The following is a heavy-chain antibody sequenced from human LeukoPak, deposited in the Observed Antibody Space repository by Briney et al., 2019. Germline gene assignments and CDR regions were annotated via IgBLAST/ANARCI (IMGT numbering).Heavy chain of an antibody. D-gene: IGHD3-22*01. J-gene: IGHJ3*02. CDR1: GYPFPSYY. CDR2: LNPSGGST. CDR3: ARAPGYYYDSSGYSFDI. V-gene: IGHV1-46*01. Sequence: ASVKVSCKASGYPFPSYYMHWVRQAPGQGLEWMGILNPSGGSTSYAQKFQGRVTMTRDMSTSTVYMELSSLRSEDTAVYYCARAPGYYYDSSGYSFDIWGQGTMVTVSS.